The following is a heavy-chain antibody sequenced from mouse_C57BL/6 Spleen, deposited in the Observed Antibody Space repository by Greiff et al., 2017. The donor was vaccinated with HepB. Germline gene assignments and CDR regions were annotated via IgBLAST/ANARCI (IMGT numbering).Heavy chain of an antibody. CDR2: INPSTGGT. V-gene: IGHV1-42*01. Sequence: EVQVVESGPELVKPGASVKISCKASGYSFTGYYMNWVKQSPEKSLEWIGEINPSTGGTTYNQKFKAKATLTVDKSSSTAYMQLKSLTSEDSAVYYCARLWDGGSWFAYWGQGTLVTVSA. D-gene: IGHD4-1*01. CDR3: ARLWDGGSWFAY. J-gene: IGHJ3*01. CDR1: GYSFTGYY.